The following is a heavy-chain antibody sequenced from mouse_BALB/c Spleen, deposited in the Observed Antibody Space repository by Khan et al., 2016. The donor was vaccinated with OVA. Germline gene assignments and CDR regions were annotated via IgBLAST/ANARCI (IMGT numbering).Heavy chain of an antibody. V-gene: IGHV2-6*02. CDR1: GFSLTSSG. CDR3: ARWFDGYSSLYAMDY. D-gene: IGHD2-3*01. CDR2: IWSDGST. J-gene: IGHJ4*01. Sequence: VQLQESGPGLVAPSQSLSITCTVSGFSLTSSGIHWVRQPPGKGLEWLVVIWSDGSTNYNSVLKSRLSIRKDNSKSQVFLKMNSLQTDDTAIYYCARWFDGYSSLYAMDYWGQGTSVTGSS.